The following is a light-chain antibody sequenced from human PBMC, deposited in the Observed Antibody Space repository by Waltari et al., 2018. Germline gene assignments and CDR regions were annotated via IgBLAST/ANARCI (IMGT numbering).Light chain of an antibody. CDR1: QRLENTDGNTY. CDR3: LQAPIT. Sequence: DVVLTQSPLFLPVTLGQPASISCRSTQRLENTDGNTYLNWFLQRPGQSPRRLIYKVSERHSGVPDRCSGIGSGSNFTLKISRVEAEDVGVYYCLQAPITFGPGTRVDIK. CDR2: KVS. V-gene: IGKV2-30*01. J-gene: IGKJ3*01.